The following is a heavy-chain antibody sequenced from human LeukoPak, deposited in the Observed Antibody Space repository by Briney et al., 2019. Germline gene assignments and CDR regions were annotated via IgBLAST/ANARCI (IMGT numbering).Heavy chain of an antibody. J-gene: IGHJ1*01. V-gene: IGHV3-48*03. CDR2: ISSSGSTI. CDR3: ARERRYRSGCQH. Sequence: PGGSLRLSCAASGFTFSSYEMNWVRQAPGKGLEWVSYISSSGSTIYYADSVKGRFTISRDNAKNSLYLQMNSLRAKATAVYYCARERRYRSGCQHWGQGTLVTVSS. CDR1: GFTFSSYE. D-gene: IGHD5-18*01.